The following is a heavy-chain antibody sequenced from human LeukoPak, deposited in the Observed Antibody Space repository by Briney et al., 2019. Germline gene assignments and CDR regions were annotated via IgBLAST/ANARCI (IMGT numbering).Heavy chain of an antibody. CDR3: AKRSGYCSGGSCLYDAFDI. J-gene: IGHJ3*02. Sequence: AGGSLRLSCAASGFTFSSYAMSWVRQAPGKGLEWVSAISGSGGSTYYADSVKGRFTISRDNSKNTLYLQTNSLRAEDTAVYYCAKRSGYCSGGSCLYDAFDIWGQGTMVTVSS. CDR1: GFTFSSYA. D-gene: IGHD2-15*01. CDR2: ISGSGGST. V-gene: IGHV3-23*01.